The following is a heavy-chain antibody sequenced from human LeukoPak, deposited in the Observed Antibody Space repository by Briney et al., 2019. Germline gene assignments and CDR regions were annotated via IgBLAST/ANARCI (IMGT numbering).Heavy chain of an antibody. D-gene: IGHD4-11*01. CDR1: GFTVSHYY. CDR2: IKQDGSEK. V-gene: IGHV3-7*01. Sequence: GGSLRLSCAASGFTVSHYYMTWVRQAPGKGLEWVANIKQDGSEKHYVDSVKGRFTISRDNAKNSLYLQMSSLRAEDTAVYYCTRVEETATTAAIIRKYSYYYYYMDVWGKGNTVTVSS. J-gene: IGHJ6*03. CDR3: TRVEETATTAAIIRKYSYYYYYMDV.